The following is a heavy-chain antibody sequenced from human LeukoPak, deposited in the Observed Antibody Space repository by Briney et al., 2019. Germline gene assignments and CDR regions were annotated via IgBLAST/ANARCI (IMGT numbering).Heavy chain of an antibody. CDR2: IYYSGST. D-gene: IGHD2-2*01. CDR3: ARDSGKYCSSTSCPWDY. Sequence: SETLSLTCTVSGGSISSSSYYWGWIRQPPGKGLEWIGSIYYSGSTYYNPSLKSRVTISVDTSKNQFSLKLSSVTAADTAVYYCARDSGKYCSSTSCPWDYWGQGILVTVSS. J-gene: IGHJ4*02. CDR1: GGSISSSSYY. V-gene: IGHV4-39*07.